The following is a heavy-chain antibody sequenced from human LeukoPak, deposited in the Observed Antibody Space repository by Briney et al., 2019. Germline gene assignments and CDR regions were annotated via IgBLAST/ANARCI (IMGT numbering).Heavy chain of an antibody. J-gene: IGHJ6*03. CDR1: GFAFSNAW. Sequence: PGGSLRLSCAASGFAFSNAWMSWVRQAPGKGLEWVGRIKSKTDGGTTDYAAPVKGRFTISRDDSKNTLYLQMNSLKTEDTAVYYCTTDQVGATVNYYYYYMDVWGKGTTVTISS. CDR3: TTDQVGATVNYYYYYMDV. D-gene: IGHD1-26*01. V-gene: IGHV3-15*01. CDR2: IKSKTDGGTT.